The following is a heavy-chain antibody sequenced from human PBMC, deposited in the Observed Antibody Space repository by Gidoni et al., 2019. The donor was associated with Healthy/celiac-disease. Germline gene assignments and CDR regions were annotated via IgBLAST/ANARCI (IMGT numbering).Heavy chain of an antibody. CDR3: ARDEFRYSSSWQVDY. V-gene: IGHV1-3*05. CDR1: GYTFTSYA. D-gene: IGHD6-13*01. J-gene: IGHJ4*02. CDR2: INAGNGNT. Sequence: QVQLVQSGAEEKKPGASVKVSCKASGYTFTSYAMHWVRQAPGQRLEWMGWINAGNGNTKYSQKFQGRVTITRDTSASTAYMELSSLRSEDTAVYYCARDEFRYSSSWQVDYWGQGTLVTVSS.